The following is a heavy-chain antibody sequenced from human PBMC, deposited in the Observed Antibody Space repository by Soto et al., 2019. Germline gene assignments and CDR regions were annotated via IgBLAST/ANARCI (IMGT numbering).Heavy chain of an antibody. CDR3: ARDRYSYGLVRY. CDR1: GFTFSSYD. J-gene: IGHJ4*02. CDR2: INSRSSTI. D-gene: IGHD5-18*01. Sequence: EVQLVESGGGLVQPGGSLRLSCAASGFTFSSYDMNWVRQAPGKGLEWLSYINSRSSTIYYADSVKGRFTISRDNGKNSLYLQMNSLRAEDTAVYYCARDRYSYGLVRYWGQGTLVTVSS. V-gene: IGHV3-48*03.